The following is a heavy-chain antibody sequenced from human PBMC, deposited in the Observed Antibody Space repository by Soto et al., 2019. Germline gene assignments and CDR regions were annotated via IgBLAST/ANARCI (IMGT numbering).Heavy chain of an antibody. Sequence: EVQLVESGGGLFQPGGSLRLSCEASGFTFSTYWMYWVRQAPGQGLVWLSRINADGRTTNYADSVRGRFTISRDNAKNTLFLQVNSLRAEDTAVYYCATASQFRFDNWGQGALVTVSS. CDR2: INADGRTT. D-gene: IGHD2-21*01. V-gene: IGHV3-74*01. J-gene: IGHJ4*02. CDR1: GFTFSTYW. CDR3: ATASQFRFDN.